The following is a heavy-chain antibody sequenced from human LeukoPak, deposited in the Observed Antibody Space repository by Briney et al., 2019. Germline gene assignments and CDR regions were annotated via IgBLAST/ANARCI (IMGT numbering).Heavy chain of an antibody. V-gene: IGHV3-30*03. D-gene: IGHD5-24*01. J-gene: IGHJ4*02. CDR1: GFTFSSYG. CDR2: ISYDGSNK. CDR3: ARDREMATIEDYYFDY. Sequence: PGGSLRLSCAASGFTFSSYGMHWVRQAPGKGLEWVAVISYDGSNKYYADSVKGRFTISRDNAKNTLYLQMNSLRAEDTAVYYCARDREMATIEDYYFDYWGQGTLVTVSS.